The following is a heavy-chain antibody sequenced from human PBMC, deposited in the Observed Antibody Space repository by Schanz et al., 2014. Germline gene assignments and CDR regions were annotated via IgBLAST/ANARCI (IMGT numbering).Heavy chain of an antibody. J-gene: IGHJ4*02. V-gene: IGHV3-48*01. CDR3: ARVEVSMVQGLIPSYYFDS. CDR1: GFTFSSYS. CDR2: ISTRSITT. D-gene: IGHD3-10*01. Sequence: EVQLVESGGDLVQPGGSLRLSCAASGFTFSSYSMNWVRQTPGKGLEWVSYISTRSITTYYPASLKGRFTISRDDAKNSLYLQMNSLSAEDTAVYYCARVEVSMVQGLIPSYYFDSWGQGTPVNVSS.